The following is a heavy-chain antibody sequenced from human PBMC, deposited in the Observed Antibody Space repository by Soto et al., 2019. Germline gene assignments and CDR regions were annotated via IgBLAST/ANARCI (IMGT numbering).Heavy chain of an antibody. Sequence: RLSETLSLTCTVSGGSVSSGSYYWSWIRQPPGKGLEWIGYIYYSGSTNYNPSLKSRVTISVDTSKNQFSLKLSSVTAADTAVYYCARRALYYYDSSGYPNWFDPWGQGTLVTVSS. J-gene: IGHJ5*02. CDR2: IYYSGST. CDR3: ARRALYYYDSSGYPNWFDP. CDR1: GGSVSSGSYY. V-gene: IGHV4-61*01. D-gene: IGHD3-22*01.